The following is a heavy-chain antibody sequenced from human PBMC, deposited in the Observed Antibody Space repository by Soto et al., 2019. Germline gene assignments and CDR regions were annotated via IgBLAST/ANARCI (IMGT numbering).Heavy chain of an antibody. CDR2: IIPIFGTA. CDR3: ARGWGGAKYYYYGMYV. V-gene: IGHV1-69*13. J-gene: IGHJ6*02. CDR1: GGTFSSYA. Sequence: SVKVSCKASGGTFSSYAISWVRQAPGQGLEWMGGIIPIFGTANYAQKFQGRVTITADESTSTAYMELSSLRSEDTAVYYCARGWGGAKYYYYGMYVWGQGTTVTVSS. D-gene: IGHD1-26*01.